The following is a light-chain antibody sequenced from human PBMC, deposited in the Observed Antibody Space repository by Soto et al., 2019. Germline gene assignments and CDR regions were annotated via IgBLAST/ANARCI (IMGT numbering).Light chain of an antibody. J-gene: IGKJ4*01. CDR1: QTISTY. Sequence: IPMTQSPSSLSASVGDRGTITCRASQTISTYLNWYQQQPGKAPKLLIHAASSLQSGVPSRFSGSGSGTDFTLTISSLQPEDFATYYCQQCYSSPLTFGRGTKVDIK. V-gene: IGKV1-39*01. CDR2: AAS. CDR3: QQCYSSPLT.